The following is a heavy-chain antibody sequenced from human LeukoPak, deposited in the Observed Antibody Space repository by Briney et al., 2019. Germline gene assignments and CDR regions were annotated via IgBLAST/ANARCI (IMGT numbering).Heavy chain of an antibody. V-gene: IGHV1-8*01. Sequence: ASVKVSCKAPGYTFTSYDINWVRQATGQGLEWMGWMNPNSGNTGYAQKFQGRVTMTRNTSISTAYMELSSLRSEDTAVYYCARVFTIFGVVIGFDPWGQGTLVTVSS. D-gene: IGHD3-3*01. CDR3: ARVFTIFGVVIGFDP. CDR1: GYTFTSYD. J-gene: IGHJ5*02. CDR2: MNPNSGNT.